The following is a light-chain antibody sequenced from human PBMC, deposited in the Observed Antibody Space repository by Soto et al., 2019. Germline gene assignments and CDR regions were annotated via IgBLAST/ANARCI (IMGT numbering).Light chain of an antibody. CDR1: KDIRGA. Sequence: AIQLTQSPSSLSASVGDRVTITCWASKDIRGALAWYQQKPGKAPKFLIFDVSTLQSGVPSRFSESGSGTEFLLTISSLQNKDFETYYCQQFKTYPITFGQGTRLEIK. V-gene: IGKV1-13*02. CDR2: DVS. J-gene: IGKJ5*01. CDR3: QQFKTYPIT.